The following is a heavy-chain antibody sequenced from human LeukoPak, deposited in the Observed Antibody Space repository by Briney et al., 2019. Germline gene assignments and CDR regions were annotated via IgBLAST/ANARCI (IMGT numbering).Heavy chain of an antibody. J-gene: IGHJ4*02. CDR3: ARGQSIAVAAEIDY. D-gene: IGHD6-19*01. CDR2: MNPNSGNT. CDR1: GYTFTSHD. V-gene: IGHV1-8*01. Sequence: ASVKVSCKASGYTFTSHDINWVRQATGQGLEWMGWMNPNSGNTGYAQKFQDRVTMTRNTSITTAYMELSSLRSEDTAVYYCARGQSIAVAAEIDYWGQGTLVTVSS.